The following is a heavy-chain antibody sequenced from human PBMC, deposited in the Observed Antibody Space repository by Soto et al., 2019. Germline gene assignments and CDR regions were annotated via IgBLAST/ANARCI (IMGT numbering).Heavy chain of an antibody. CDR3: ARERRGATLHYYGMDV. D-gene: IGHD1-26*01. CDR1: GGSISSGGYY. CDR2: IYYSGST. J-gene: IGHJ6*02. V-gene: IGHV4-31*03. Sequence: SETLSLTCTVSGGSISSGGYYWSWIRQHPGKGLEWIGYIYYSGSTYYSPSLKSRVTISVDTSKNQFSLKLSSVTAADTAVYYCARERRGATLHYYGMDVWGQGTTVTVSS.